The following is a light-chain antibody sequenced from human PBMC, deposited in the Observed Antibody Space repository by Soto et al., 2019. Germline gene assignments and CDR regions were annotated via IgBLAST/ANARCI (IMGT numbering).Light chain of an antibody. Sequence: DIQMPQSPSTLSASVGDRVSITCRASQSISSWSAWYQQKPGKAPKLLIYKASSLESGVPSRFSGSGSGTEFTLTISSLQPDDFATYYCQQYNSYPLTFGGGPRWIS. CDR1: QSISSW. J-gene: IGKJ4*01. CDR3: QQYNSYPLT. V-gene: IGKV1-5*03. CDR2: KAS.